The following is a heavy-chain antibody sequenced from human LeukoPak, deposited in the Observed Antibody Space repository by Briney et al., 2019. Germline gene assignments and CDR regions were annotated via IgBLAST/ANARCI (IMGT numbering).Heavy chain of an antibody. V-gene: IGHV4-59*02. D-gene: IGHD5-18*01. Sequence: SETLSLTCTVSGNSVSGYYWTWIRQPPGKGLEWIGYLYYSGSTSYNPSLKSRVTISVDTSKNQFSLKLTSVTAADTAVYFCARGVNNYGYGFYFDYWGQGALVTVSS. CDR1: GNSVSGYY. CDR3: ARGVNNYGYGFYFDY. J-gene: IGHJ4*02. CDR2: LYYSGST.